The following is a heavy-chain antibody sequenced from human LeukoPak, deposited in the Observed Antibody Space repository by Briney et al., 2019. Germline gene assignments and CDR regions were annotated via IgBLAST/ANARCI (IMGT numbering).Heavy chain of an antibody. CDR3: AKSPPYDFWSGQNDPFDP. CDR1: GFTFSSYA. J-gene: IGHJ5*02. CDR2: ISGSGGST. Sequence: GGSLRLSCAASGFTFSSYAMSWVRQAPGKGLEWVSAISGSGGSTYYADSAKGRFTISRDNSKNTLYLQMNSLRAEDTAVYYCAKSPPYDFWSGQNDPFDPWGQGTLVTVSS. D-gene: IGHD3-3*01. V-gene: IGHV3-23*01.